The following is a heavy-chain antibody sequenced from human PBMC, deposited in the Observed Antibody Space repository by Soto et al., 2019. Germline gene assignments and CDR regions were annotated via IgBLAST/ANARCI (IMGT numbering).Heavy chain of an antibody. Sequence: QVQLVQSGAEVKKPGASVKVSCKASGYTFTGYYMHWVRQAPGQGLEWMGWINPNSGGTNCAQKFQGRVTMTRDTSISTAYMELSRLRSDDTAVYYCAREMRLRRAHSYGMDVWGQGTTVTVSS. D-gene: IGHD5-12*01. J-gene: IGHJ6*02. CDR1: GYTFTGYY. CDR2: INPNSGGT. V-gene: IGHV1-2*02. CDR3: AREMRLRRAHSYGMDV.